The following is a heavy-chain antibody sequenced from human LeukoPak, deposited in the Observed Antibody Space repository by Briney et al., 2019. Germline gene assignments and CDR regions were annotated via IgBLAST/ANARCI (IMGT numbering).Heavy chain of an antibody. J-gene: IGHJ4*02. Sequence: RAGGSLRLSCAASGFTFSDYYMSWIRQASGKGLEWVSYISSSGSTIYYADSVKGRFTIPRDNAKNSLYLQMNSLRAEDTAVYYCARDSRSSGYLGYWGQGTLVTVSS. CDR2: ISSSGSTI. CDR3: ARDSRSSGYLGY. CDR1: GFTFSDYY. V-gene: IGHV3-11*01. D-gene: IGHD3-22*01.